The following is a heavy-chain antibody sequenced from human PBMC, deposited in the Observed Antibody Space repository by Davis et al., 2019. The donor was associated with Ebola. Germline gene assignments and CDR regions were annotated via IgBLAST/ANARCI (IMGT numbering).Heavy chain of an antibody. CDR2: INAGNGNT. CDR1: GYTFTSYA. D-gene: IGHD6-13*01. Sequence: AASVKVSCKASGYTFTSYAMHWVRQAPGQRLEWMGWINAGNGNTKYSQKFQGRVTITRDTSASTAYMELSSLRSEDTAVYYCARAVKMGYSSSWDPGMDVWGQGTTVTVSS. CDR3: ARAVKMGYSSSWDPGMDV. V-gene: IGHV1-3*01. J-gene: IGHJ6*02.